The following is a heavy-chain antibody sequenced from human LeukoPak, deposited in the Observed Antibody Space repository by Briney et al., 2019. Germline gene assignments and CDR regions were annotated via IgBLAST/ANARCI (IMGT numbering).Heavy chain of an antibody. CDR3: ARAWSPDY. CDR2: IKGDGSTT. CDR1: GFTFSSSW. Sequence: PGGSLRLSCAASGFTFSSSWMHWVRHAPGKGLVWVSSIKGDGSTTSYADSVKGRFTISRDNAKNTLYLQMNSLRAEDTAVYYCARAWSPDYWGQGTLATVSS. J-gene: IGHJ4*02. D-gene: IGHD2-15*01. V-gene: IGHV3-74*01.